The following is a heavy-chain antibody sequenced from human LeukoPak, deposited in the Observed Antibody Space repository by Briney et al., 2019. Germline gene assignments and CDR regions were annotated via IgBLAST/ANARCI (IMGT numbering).Heavy chain of an antibody. CDR1: GGSISSGSYY. J-gene: IGHJ4*02. CDR2: IYTSGST. Sequence: PSETLSLTCTVSGGSISSGSYYWSWIRQPAGKGLEWIGRIYTSGSTNYNPSLKSRVTISVDTSKNQFSLKLSSVTAADTAVYYCARFYGSGSYYLDYFDYWGQGTLVTVSS. V-gene: IGHV4-61*02. CDR3: ARFYGSGSYYLDYFDY. D-gene: IGHD3-10*01.